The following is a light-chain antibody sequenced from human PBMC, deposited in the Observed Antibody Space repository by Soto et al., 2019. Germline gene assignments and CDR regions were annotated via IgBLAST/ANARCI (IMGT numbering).Light chain of an antibody. V-gene: IGKV1-39*01. CDR1: RNVSIY. CDR2: ATS. CDR3: QQSYKRPS. Sequence: EIRLSQSPSSLAASVRDRLTLTCRASRNVSIYLNWYQHKPGKGPTLLIHATSNLQIGVPSRFSGSGSGTEFTLTISSLEPEDFGTYYCQQSYKRPSFGQGTRLAI. J-gene: IGKJ5*01.